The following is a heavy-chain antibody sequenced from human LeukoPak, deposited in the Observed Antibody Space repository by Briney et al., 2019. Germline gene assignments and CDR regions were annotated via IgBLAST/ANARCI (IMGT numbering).Heavy chain of an antibody. Sequence: SETLSLTCSVSGDSINSSRHYWDWIRQPPGKGLEWIGNFYYRGNTYYNPSLKSRVTISVDTSKNQFSLKLSSVTAADTAVYYCARGVEAARPYYFDYWGQGTLVTVSS. J-gene: IGHJ4*02. CDR1: GDSINSSRHY. CDR3: ARGVEAARPYYFDY. V-gene: IGHV4-39*07. CDR2: FYYRGNT. D-gene: IGHD6-6*01.